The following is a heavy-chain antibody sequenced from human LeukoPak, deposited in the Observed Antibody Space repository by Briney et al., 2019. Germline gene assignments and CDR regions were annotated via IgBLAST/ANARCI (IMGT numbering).Heavy chain of an antibody. J-gene: IGHJ4*02. CDR1: GFTFSSYG. D-gene: IGHD2-15*01. CDR3: AKSGPNRFDY. V-gene: IGHV3-7*03. Sequence: GGSLRLSCAASGFTFSSYGMHWVRQAPGKGLEWVANIKQDGSEKYYVDSVKGRFTISRDNAKNTLYLQMNSLRAEDTAVYYCAKSGPNRFDYWGQGTLVTVSS. CDR2: IKQDGSEK.